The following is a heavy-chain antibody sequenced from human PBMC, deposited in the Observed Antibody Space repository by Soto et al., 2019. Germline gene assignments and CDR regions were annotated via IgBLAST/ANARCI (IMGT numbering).Heavy chain of an antibody. D-gene: IGHD2-21*02. J-gene: IGHJ4*02. CDR3: ARAGVTDHRYFEY. Sequence: GGSLRLSCTASGFTFSDYYMDWVRQAPGKGLEWVGRIRNKANSYSTEYPASVQGRYTISRDESKESVYLQMNSLKTEDTAVYYCARAGVTDHRYFEYWGQGTLVTVSS. V-gene: IGHV3-72*01. CDR1: GFTFSDYY. CDR2: IRNKANSYST.